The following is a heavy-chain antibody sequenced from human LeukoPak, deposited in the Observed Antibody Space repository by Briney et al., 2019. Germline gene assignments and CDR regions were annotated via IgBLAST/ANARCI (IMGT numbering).Heavy chain of an antibody. V-gene: IGHV1-18*01. J-gene: IGHJ4*02. CDR2: LSSRDGNT. CDR1: GYTFTTYG. Sequence: ASVKVSCKASGYTFTTYGFNWVRQAPGQGLEWMGCLSSRDGNTKYAEKFQGRVTMTTDTSTSTAYMELRSLRSDDTAVYYCVRGAWGDVIDYWGQGTLVTVSS. CDR3: VRGAWGDVIDY. D-gene: IGHD2-21*02.